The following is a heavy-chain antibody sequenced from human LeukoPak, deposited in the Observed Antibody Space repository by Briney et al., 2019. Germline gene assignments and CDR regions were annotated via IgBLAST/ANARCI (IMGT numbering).Heavy chain of an antibody. D-gene: IGHD1-1*01. V-gene: IGHV3-23*01. CDR1: GFTFSTYA. J-gene: IGHJ1*01. CDR2: ISGRGDGT. CDR3: AKGPKTADPLEEYFQH. Sequence: GGSLRLSCAASGFTFSTYAMSWVRPAPGKGLEWVSLISGRGDGTYYAESVKGRFTISRDNSKNTVYLHMNSLRDDDAAIYYCAKGPKTADPLEEYFQHWGQGTLVTVSS.